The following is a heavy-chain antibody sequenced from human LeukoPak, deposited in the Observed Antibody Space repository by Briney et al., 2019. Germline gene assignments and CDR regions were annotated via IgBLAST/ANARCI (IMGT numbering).Heavy chain of an antibody. CDR1: GGTFISYA. D-gene: IGHD1-26*01. V-gene: IGHV1-69*05. CDR3: ARDYKSGSFHFDY. Sequence: SVKVSCKASGGTFISYAISWVRQAPGQGLEWMGRIIPIFGTANYAQKFQGRVTITTDESTSTAYMELSSLRSEDTAVYYCARDYKSGSFHFDYWGQGTLVTVSS. CDR2: IIPIFGTA. J-gene: IGHJ4*02.